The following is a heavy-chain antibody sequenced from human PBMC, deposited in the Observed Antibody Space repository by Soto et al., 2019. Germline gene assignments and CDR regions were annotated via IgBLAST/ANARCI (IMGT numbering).Heavy chain of an antibody. CDR1: GFTFSSYG. V-gene: IGHV3-30*18. J-gene: IGHJ5*02. D-gene: IGHD1-26*01. CDR3: AKESGSYYVLIRWFDP. CDR2: ISYDGSNK. Sequence: PGGSLRLSCAASGFTFSSYGMHWVRQAPGKGLEWVAVISYDGSNKYYADSVKGRFTISRDNSKNTLYLQMNSLRAEDTAVYYCAKESGSYYVLIRWFDPWGQGTLVTVS.